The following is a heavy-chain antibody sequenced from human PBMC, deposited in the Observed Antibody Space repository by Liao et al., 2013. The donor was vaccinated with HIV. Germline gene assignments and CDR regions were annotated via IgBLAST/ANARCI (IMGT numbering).Heavy chain of an antibody. J-gene: IGHJ4*02. Sequence: QLQLQESGPGLVKPSDTLSLTCTVSGGSIRSTTHFWGWIRQAPGKGLEWIANIDYSGRTYYNPSLKRRVTMSVDRSKNQFSLRLSSLTASDTAMYFCVREDRRGSYPPGPWGQGTLVTVSS. V-gene: IGHV4-39*07. D-gene: IGHD1-14*01. CDR2: IDYSGRT. CDR1: GGSIRSTTHF. CDR3: VREDRRGSYPPGP.